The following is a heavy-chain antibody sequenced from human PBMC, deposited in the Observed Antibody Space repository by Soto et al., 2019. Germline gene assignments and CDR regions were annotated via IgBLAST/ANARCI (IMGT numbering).Heavy chain of an antibody. V-gene: IGHV3-74*01. D-gene: IGHD3-22*01. J-gene: IGHJ4*02. Sequence: GGSLRLSCAASGFTFSSYWMHWVRQAPGEGLVWVSRINNDGSSTSYADSVKGRFTISRDNAKNTLYLQMNSLRAEDTAVYYCARVETNYYDSSGYWAPHYWGQGTLVTVSS. CDR2: INNDGSST. CDR3: ARVETNYYDSSGYWAPHY. CDR1: GFTFSSYW.